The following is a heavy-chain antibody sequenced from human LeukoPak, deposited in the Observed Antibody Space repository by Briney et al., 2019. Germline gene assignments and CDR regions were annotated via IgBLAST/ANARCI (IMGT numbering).Heavy chain of an antibody. CDR3: ARSGDIVATIMLDY. D-gene: IGHD5-12*01. Sequence: LSLTCAVYGGSFSGYYMSWIRQAPGKGLEWVSYISSSGSTIYYADSVKGRFTISRDNAKNSLYLQMNSLRAEDTAVYYCARSGDIVATIMLDYWGQGTLVTVSS. CDR1: GGSFSGYY. J-gene: IGHJ4*02. V-gene: IGHV3-11*01. CDR2: ISSSGSTI.